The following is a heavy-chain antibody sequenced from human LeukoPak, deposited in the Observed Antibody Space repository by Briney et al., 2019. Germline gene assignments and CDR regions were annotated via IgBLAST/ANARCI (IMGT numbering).Heavy chain of an antibody. CDR1: GGSISSSSYY. J-gene: IGHJ4*02. CDR2: IYYSGST. Sequence: SETLSPTCTVSGGSISSSSYYWGWIRQPPGKGLEWIGSIYYSGSTYYNPSLKSRVTISVDTSKNQFSLKLSSVTAADTAVYYCARYSGSSSHRFDYWGQGTLVTVSS. V-gene: IGHV4-39*01. D-gene: IGHD1-26*01. CDR3: ARYSGSSSHRFDY.